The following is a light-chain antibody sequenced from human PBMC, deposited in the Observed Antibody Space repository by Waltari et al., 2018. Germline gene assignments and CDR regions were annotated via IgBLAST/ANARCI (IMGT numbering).Light chain of an antibody. J-gene: IGLJ3*02. V-gene: IGLV1-44*01. CDR2: SNN. Sequence: QSVLTQPPSPSGTPGQRVTITCSGSSSNIGRNAVNWYQQLPGTPPKLLIYSNNKRPSGVPDRFSGSKSGTSASLAISGLLSQDEADYYCAAWDDSLDGSWVFGGGTKLTVL. CDR3: AAWDDSLDGSWV. CDR1: SSNIGRNA.